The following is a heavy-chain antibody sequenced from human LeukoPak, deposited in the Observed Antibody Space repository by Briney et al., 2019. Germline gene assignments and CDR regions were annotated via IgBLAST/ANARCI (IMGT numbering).Heavy chain of an antibody. CDR2: INPSGGTT. D-gene: IGHD1-20*01. J-gene: IGHJ4*02. CDR1: GYTFTSYY. V-gene: IGHV1-46*01. CDR3: ARYNWNDFTPDY. Sequence: ASVKVSCKASGYTFTSYYMYWVRQAPGQGLEWLGIINPSGGTTSCAQKFQGRVTVTRDTSTSTVYMELSSLRSEDTAVYFCARYNWNDFTPDYWGQGTLVTVSS.